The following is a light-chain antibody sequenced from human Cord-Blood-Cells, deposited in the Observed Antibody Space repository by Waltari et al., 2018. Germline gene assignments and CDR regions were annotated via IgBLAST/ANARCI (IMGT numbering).Light chain of an antibody. CDR3: CSYAGSSTWV. Sequence: QSALTQPASVSGSPGQSTTISCPGTSSDGGSYNLFSWYQQHPGKAPKLMIYEGSKRPSGVSNRFSGSKSGNTASLTISGLQAEDEADYYCCSYAGSSTWVFGGGTKLTVL. J-gene: IGLJ3*02. CDR2: EGS. V-gene: IGLV2-23*01. CDR1: SSDGGSYNL.